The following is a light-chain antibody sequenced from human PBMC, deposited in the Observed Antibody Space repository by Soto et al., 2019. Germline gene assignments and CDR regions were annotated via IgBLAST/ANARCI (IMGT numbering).Light chain of an antibody. CDR3: QKYTRAPFT. J-gene: IGKJ3*01. Sequence: DIQMTQSPSSLSASVGDRVTITCRASQGIDTYLAWYQQKPGQVPKLLIYAASTLQSGAPSRFSGSGSGTDFTLTISSLQPEDVANYFCQKYTRAPFTFGPGTKVDIK. CDR1: QGIDTY. V-gene: IGKV1-27*01. CDR2: AAS.